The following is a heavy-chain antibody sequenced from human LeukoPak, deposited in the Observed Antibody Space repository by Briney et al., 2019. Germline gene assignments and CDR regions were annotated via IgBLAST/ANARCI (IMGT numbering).Heavy chain of an antibody. CDR1: GGSISSYY. Sequence: PSETLSLTCTVSGGSISSYYWSWLRQPAGKGLEWIGRIYTSRSTNYNPSLKSRVTMSVDTSKNQFSLKLSSVTAADTAVYYCARDASWSGWEIHYYYYYMDVWGKGTTVTVSS. D-gene: IGHD3-3*01. CDR3: ARDASWSGWEIHYYYYYMDV. V-gene: IGHV4-4*07. J-gene: IGHJ6*03. CDR2: IYTSRST.